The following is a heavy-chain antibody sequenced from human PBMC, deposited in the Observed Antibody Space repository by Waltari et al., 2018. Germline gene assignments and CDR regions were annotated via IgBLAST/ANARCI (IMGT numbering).Heavy chain of an antibody. Sequence: QLQLQESGPGLVKPSETLSLTCTVSGGSISSSSYYWGWIRQPPGKGLEWIGSIYYSGSTYYNPSLKSRVTISVDTSKNQFSLKLSSVTAADTAVYYCARVTRKAVAGKNYFDYWGQGTLVTVSS. CDR2: IYYSGST. CDR1: GGSISSSSYY. V-gene: IGHV4-39*07. D-gene: IGHD6-19*01. J-gene: IGHJ4*02. CDR3: ARVTRKAVAGKNYFDY.